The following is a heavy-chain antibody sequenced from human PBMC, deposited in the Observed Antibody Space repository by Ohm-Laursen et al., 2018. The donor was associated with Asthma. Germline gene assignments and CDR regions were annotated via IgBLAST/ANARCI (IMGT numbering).Heavy chain of an antibody. V-gene: IGHV1-69*13. CDR2: INSVFGTS. CDR3: ARKAGSCITSNCYSLDF. J-gene: IGHJ4*02. CDR1: GGTLGTSV. Sequence: GASVKVSCKSLGGTLGTSVIGWVRQAPGQGLEWSGGINSVFGTSTYAQKFHDRFTITADESTSTVYMTLSSLTSEDTAVYYCARKAGSCITSNCYSLDFWGQGTLVTVSS. D-gene: IGHD2-15*01.